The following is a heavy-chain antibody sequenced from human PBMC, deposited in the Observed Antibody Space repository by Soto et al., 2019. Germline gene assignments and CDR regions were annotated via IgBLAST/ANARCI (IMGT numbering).Heavy chain of an antibody. CDR2: ISYDGSNK. V-gene: IGHV3-30*18. D-gene: IGHD2-15*01. CDR1: GFTFSSYG. J-gene: IGHJ4*02. Sequence: QVQLVESGGGVVQPGRSLRLSCAASGFTFSSYGMHWVRQAPGKGLEWVAVISYDGSNKYYADSVKGRFTISRDNSKNTLYLQMNNLRAEDTAVYYCAKAGGNGYLAYWGQGTLVTVSS. CDR3: AKAGGNGYLAY.